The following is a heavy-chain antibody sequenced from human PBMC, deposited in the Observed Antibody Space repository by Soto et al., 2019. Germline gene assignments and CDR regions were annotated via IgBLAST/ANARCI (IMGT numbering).Heavy chain of an antibody. CDR3: ARDKLTGLFDY. CDR1: GGSISSGGYY. D-gene: IGHD2-8*02. J-gene: IGHJ4*02. Sequence: SETLSLTCTVSGGSISSGGYYWSWIRQHPGKGLEWIGEINHSGSTNYNPSLKSRVTISVDTSKNQFSLKLTSVTAADTAVYYCARDKLTGLFDYWGQGTLVTVSS. CDR2: INHSGST. V-gene: IGHV4-31*03.